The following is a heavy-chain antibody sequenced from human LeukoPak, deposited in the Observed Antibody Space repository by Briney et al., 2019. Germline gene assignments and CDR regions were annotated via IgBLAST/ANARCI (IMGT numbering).Heavy chain of an antibody. CDR2: IYYSGST. CDR3: ANRNIDYGGNGFDY. J-gene: IGHJ4*02. D-gene: IGHD4-23*01. Sequence: PSETLSLTCTVSGGSISSSSYYWGWIRQPPGKGLEWIGSIYYSGSTYYNPSLKSRVTISVDTSKNPFSLKLSSVTAADTAVYYCANRNIDYGGNGFDYWGQGTLVTVSS. V-gene: IGHV4-39*01. CDR1: GGSISSSSYY.